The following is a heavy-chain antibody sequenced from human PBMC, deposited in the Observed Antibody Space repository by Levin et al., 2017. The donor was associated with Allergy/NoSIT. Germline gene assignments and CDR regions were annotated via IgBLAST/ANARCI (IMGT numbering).Heavy chain of an antibody. CDR3: AAPIEAGGGWYFFDY. J-gene: IGHJ4*02. D-gene: IGHD6-13*01. V-gene: IGHV3-23*01. Sequence: QPGGSLRLSCAGSGFPFNTYGMSWVRQAPGKGLEWVSAIGGSHPGTYYADSVKGRFTISRDTSKNTLFLHMSSLRAEDTAIYYCAAPIEAGGGWYFFDYWGQGTVVTVSS. CDR1: GFPFNTYG. CDR2: IGGSHPGT.